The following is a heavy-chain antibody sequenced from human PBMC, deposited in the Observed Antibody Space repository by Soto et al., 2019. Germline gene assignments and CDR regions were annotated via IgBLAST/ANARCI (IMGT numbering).Heavy chain of an antibody. D-gene: IGHD6-25*01. CDR3: ARDQAEGYYYYGMDV. J-gene: IGHJ6*02. CDR2: IYYSGST. CDR1: GGSISSYY. Sequence: PSETLSLTCTVSGGSISSYYWSWIRQPPGKGLEWIGYIYYSGSTNYNPSLKSRVTISVDTSKNQFSLKLSSVTAADTAVYYCARDQAEGYYYYGMDVWGQGTTVTVSS. V-gene: IGHV4-59*01.